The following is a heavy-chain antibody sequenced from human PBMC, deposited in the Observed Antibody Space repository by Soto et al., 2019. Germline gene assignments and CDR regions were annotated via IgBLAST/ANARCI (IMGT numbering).Heavy chain of an antibody. D-gene: IGHD2-2*01. CDR3: ARGPRGLYHHDY. Sequence: GGSLRLSCAASGFTFSGDWGHWVRQAAGKGLVWVSRINMDGSSTNYADSVKGRFTISRDNAKNTLYLQMNSLRVDDTAVYYCARGPRGLYHHDYWGQGALVTVSS. CDR1: GFTFSGDW. J-gene: IGHJ4*02. V-gene: IGHV3-74*01. CDR2: INMDGSST.